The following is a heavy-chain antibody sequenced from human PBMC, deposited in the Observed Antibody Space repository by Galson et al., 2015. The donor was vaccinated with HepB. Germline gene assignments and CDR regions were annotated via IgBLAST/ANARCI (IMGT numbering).Heavy chain of an antibody. CDR3: ARGGAYFGLDV. J-gene: IGHJ6*02. V-gene: IGHV4-30-4*08. CDR2: IYYSGSS. CDR1: DFSISSGDYF. Sequence: TLSLTCTVSDFSISSGDYFWTWIRQRPGKGLEWIGYIYYSGSSFYNPSLSSRVTISEDTSKNQFSLRLASVTGADVAIYYCARGGAYFGLDVWGQGTTVTVSS. D-gene: IGHD4/OR15-4a*01.